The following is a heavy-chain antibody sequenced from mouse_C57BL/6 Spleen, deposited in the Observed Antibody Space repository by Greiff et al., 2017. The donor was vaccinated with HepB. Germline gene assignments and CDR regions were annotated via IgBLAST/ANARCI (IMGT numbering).Heavy chain of an antibody. V-gene: IGHV1-52*01. J-gene: IGHJ2*01. CDR2: IDPSDSET. CDR3: ARCGNPGYFDY. CDR1: GYTFTSYW. Sequence: QVQLQQPGAELVRPGSSVKLSCKASGYTFTSYWMHWVKQRPIQGLEWIGNIDPSDSETHYNQKFKDKATLTVDKSSSTAYMQLSSLTSEDSAVYYCARCGNPGYFDYWGQGTTLTVSS. D-gene: IGHD2-1*01.